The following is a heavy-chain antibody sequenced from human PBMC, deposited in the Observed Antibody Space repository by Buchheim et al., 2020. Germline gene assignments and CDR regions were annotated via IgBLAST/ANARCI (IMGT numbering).Heavy chain of an antibody. Sequence: EVQLVESGGGLVQPGGSLRLSCAASGFTFSSYSMTWVCQAPGKGLEWVSYISSSSSTIYYADSVKGRFTIFRDNAKNSLYLQMNGLRAEDTAVYYFSRDFRKWFPLFDYWGQGTL. CDR2: ISSSSSTI. J-gene: IGHJ4*02. V-gene: IGHV3-48*01. CDR3: SRDFRKWFPLFDY. D-gene: IGHD3-22*01. CDR1: GFTFSSYS.